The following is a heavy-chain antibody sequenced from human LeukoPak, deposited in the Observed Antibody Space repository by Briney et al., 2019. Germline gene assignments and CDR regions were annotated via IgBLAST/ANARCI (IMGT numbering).Heavy chain of an antibody. CDR1: GFTFSSRDW. V-gene: IGHV3-7*03. CDR3: AKERGCGIGSCARIPDY. Sequence: GGSLRLSCVASGFTFSSRDWMTWVRQAPGKGLEWVANIKQDGSEKNYVDSVKGRFTISRDNAKNSVDLQMNSLRVEDTAVYYCAKERGCGIGSCARIPDYWGQGILVTVSS. D-gene: IGHD2-15*01. CDR2: IKQDGSEK. J-gene: IGHJ4*02.